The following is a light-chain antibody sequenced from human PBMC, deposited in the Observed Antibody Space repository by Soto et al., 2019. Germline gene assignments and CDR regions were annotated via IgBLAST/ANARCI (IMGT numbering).Light chain of an antibody. CDR3: QQYGALPYT. CDR2: AAS. Sequence: PGERATLSCRASQSVSSSYFAWYQQKPGQAPRLLIYAASRRASGIPDRFSGSGSGTDFTLTINRLEPEDFAVYYCQQYGALPYTFGQGTKLEIK. CDR1: QSVSSSY. V-gene: IGKV3-20*01. J-gene: IGKJ2*01.